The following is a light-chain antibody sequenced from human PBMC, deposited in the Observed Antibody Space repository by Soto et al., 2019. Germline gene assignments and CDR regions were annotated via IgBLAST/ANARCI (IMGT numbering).Light chain of an antibody. CDR2: AAS. Sequence: DIQMTQSPSSVSASVGDRVTITCRASQGISGWLAWYQQKPGKAPKLLIYAASTLQSGVPSRFSGSGSGTDFTLTISSLQPEDFATYYCQQADSFPPWTFGQGTKVEIK. V-gene: IGKV1-12*01. J-gene: IGKJ1*01. CDR1: QGISGW. CDR3: QQADSFPPWT.